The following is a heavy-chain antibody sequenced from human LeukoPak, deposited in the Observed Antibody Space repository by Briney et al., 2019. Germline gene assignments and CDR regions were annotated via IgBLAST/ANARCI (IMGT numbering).Heavy chain of an antibody. J-gene: IGHJ4*02. CDR2: ISSSSSYI. CDR1: GFTFSSYS. D-gene: IGHD3-10*01. V-gene: IGHV3-21*01. Sequence: RGSLRLSCAASGFTFSSYSMNWVRQAPGKGLEWVSSISSSSSYIYYADSVKGRFTISRDNAKNSLYLQMNSLRAEDTAVYYCARDRGVEYYFDYWGQGTLVTVSS. CDR3: ARDRGVEYYFDY.